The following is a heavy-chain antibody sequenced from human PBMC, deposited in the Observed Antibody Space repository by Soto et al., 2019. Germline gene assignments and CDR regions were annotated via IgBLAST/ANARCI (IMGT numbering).Heavy chain of an antibody. CDR2: IYYTGNT. CDR1: GSSIVDYY. D-gene: IGHD1-7*01. CDR3: ARDVNRWELRGFFDP. V-gene: IGHV4-59*01. J-gene: IGHJ5*02. Sequence: SETLSLTCSVAGSSIVDYYWSWIRRPPGKGLEWIGFIYYTGNTRYNPSLGSRVTISLDTSKNQFSLKLTSATAADTAFYYCARDVNRWELRGFFDPWGRGALVTVSS.